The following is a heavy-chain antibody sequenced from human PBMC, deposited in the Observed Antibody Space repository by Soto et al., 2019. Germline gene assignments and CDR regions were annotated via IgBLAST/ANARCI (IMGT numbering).Heavy chain of an antibody. CDR3: ARDRNDFWSGYPNYYYYYYMDV. V-gene: IGHV1-18*01. J-gene: IGHJ6*03. D-gene: IGHD3-3*01. CDR2: ISAYNGNT. Sequence: QVQLVQSGAEVKKPGASVKVSCKASGYTFTCSGISWVRQAPGQGLEWMGWISAYNGNTNYAQKLQGRVTMTTDTSTSTAYMELSSLRSDDTAVYYCARDRNDFWSGYPNYYYYYYMDVWGKGTTVTVSS. CDR1: GYTFTCSG.